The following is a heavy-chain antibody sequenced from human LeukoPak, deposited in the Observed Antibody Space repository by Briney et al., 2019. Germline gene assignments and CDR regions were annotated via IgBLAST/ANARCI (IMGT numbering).Heavy chain of an antibody. CDR1: GGTFSSYG. J-gene: IGHJ6*02. CDR3: ARDSEARYYYYGMDV. Sequence: GASVKVCCKASGGTFSSYGISWVRQAPGQGLEWMGWISAYNGNTNYAQKLQGRVTMTTDTSTSTAYMELRSLRSDDTAVYYCARDSEARYYYYGMDVWGQGTTVTVSS. V-gene: IGHV1-18*01. CDR2: ISAYNGNT.